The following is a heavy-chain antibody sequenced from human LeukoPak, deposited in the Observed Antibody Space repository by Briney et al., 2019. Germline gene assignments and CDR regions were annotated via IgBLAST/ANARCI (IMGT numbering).Heavy chain of an antibody. V-gene: IGHV4-59*11. CDR3: ARDRYYYGSGSYRHYYYGMDV. Sequence: SETLSLTCTVSGGSISSHYWSWMRQPPGKGLEWIGYIYYSGSTNYNPSLKSRVTISVDTSKNQFSLKLSSVTAADTAVYYCARDRYYYGSGSYRHYYYGMDVWGRGTTVTVSS. D-gene: IGHD3-10*01. J-gene: IGHJ6*04. CDR2: IYYSGST. CDR1: GGSISSHY.